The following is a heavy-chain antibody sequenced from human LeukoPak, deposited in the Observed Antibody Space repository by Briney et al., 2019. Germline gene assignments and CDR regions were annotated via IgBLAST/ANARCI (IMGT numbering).Heavy chain of an antibody. D-gene: IGHD2-2*01. J-gene: IGHJ4*02. V-gene: IGHV3-23*01. CDR3: AKGSLNQPLLYYFDY. CDR2: ISGSGGTT. Sequence: GGSLRLSCAASGFTFSSYAMSWVRQAPGKGLEWVSAISGSGGTTHYADSVKGRFTISRDNSKNTLYLQMNSLRAEDTAVYYCAKGSLNQPLLYYFDYWGQGTLVTVSS. CDR1: GFTFSSYA.